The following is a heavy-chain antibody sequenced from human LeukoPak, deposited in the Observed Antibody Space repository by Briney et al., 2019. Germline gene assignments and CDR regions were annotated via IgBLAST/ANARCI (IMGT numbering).Heavy chain of an antibody. D-gene: IGHD6-13*01. V-gene: IGHV3-23*01. CDR2: ISGSGGST. J-gene: IGHJ4*02. CDR1: GFTFSSYA. Sequence: PGGSLRLSCAASGFTFSSYAMSWVRQAPGKGLEWVSAISGSGGSTYYVDSVKGRFTISRDNSKNTLYLQMNSLRAEDTAVYYCLRVVKQQQFDYWGQGTLVTVSS. CDR3: LRVVKQQQFDY.